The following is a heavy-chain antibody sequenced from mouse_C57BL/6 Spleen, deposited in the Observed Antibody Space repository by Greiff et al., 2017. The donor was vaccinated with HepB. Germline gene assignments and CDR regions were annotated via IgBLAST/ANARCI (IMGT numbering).Heavy chain of an antibody. CDR1: GYAFSSSW. Sequence: QVQLKESGPELVKPGASVKISCKASGYAFSSSWMNWVKQRPGKGLEWIGRIYPGDGDTNYNGKFKGKATLTADKSSSTAYMKLSSLTSEDSAVYFCARNSNLFAYWGQGTLVTVSA. J-gene: IGHJ3*01. V-gene: IGHV1-82*01. CDR2: IYPGDGDT. D-gene: IGHD2-5*01. CDR3: ARNSNLFAY.